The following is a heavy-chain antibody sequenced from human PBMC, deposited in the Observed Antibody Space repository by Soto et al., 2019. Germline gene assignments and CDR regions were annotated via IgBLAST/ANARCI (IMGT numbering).Heavy chain of an antibody. Sequence: SGPTLVNPTQTLTLTCTFSGFSLNTTAVGVGWIRQPPGKALEWLALIYWDNDKRYNPSLKTRLTITKDTSKNQVVLKMTNMDPVDTATYFCEHRERHDYVWGSYKDAFDLWGQGTMVTVSS. V-gene: IGHV2-5*02. CDR3: EHRERHDYVWGSYKDAFDL. J-gene: IGHJ3*01. D-gene: IGHD3-16*01. CDR2: IYWDNDK. CDR1: GFSLNTTAVG.